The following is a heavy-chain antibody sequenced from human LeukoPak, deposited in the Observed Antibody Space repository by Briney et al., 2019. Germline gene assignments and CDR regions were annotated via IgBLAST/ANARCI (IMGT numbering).Heavy chain of an antibody. D-gene: IGHD5-12*01. CDR3: ARGQAGDIGDAFDI. Sequence: ASVKVSCKASGYTFTSYGISWVRQAPGQGLEWXXWISAYNGNTNYAQKLQGRVTMTTDTSTSTAYMELRSLRSDDTAVYYCARGQAGDIGDAFDIWGQGTMVTVSS. V-gene: IGHV1-18*01. J-gene: IGHJ3*02. CDR2: ISAYNGNT. CDR1: GYTFTSYG.